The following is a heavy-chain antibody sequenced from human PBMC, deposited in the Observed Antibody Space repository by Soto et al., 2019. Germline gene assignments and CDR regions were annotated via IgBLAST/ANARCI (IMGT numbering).Heavy chain of an antibody. Sequence: EVQLVETGGGMIQPGGSLRLSCGVSGFSVSDNYMTWVRQAPGKGLEWVSIIYSGGSSFYIDSVKDRFSVSRDTSKNPVFLQMNSLRPEDTAVYYCARRVSSWLYFDLWGQGTQVTVSS. V-gene: IGHV3-53*02. D-gene: IGHD6-13*01. J-gene: IGHJ4*02. CDR3: ARRVSSWLYFDL. CDR2: IYSGGSS. CDR1: GFSVSDNY.